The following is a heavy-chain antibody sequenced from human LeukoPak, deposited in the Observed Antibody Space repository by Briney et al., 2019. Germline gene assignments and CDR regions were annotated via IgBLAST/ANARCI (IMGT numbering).Heavy chain of an antibody. D-gene: IGHD2-2*01. CDR3: ARDPPTGYQLLYYFDY. Sequence: GGSLRLSCAASGFTFSSYGMHWVRQAPGKGLEWVAVISYDGSNKYYADSVKGRFTISRDNSKNTLYLQMNSLRAEDTAVYYCARDPPTGYQLLYYFDYWGQGTLVTVSS. CDR1: GFTFSSYG. CDR2: ISYDGSNK. J-gene: IGHJ4*02. V-gene: IGHV3-30*03.